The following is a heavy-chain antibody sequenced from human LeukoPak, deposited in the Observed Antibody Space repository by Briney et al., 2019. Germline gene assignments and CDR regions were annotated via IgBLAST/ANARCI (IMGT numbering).Heavy chain of an antibody. CDR2: IYHSGST. V-gene: IGHV4-34*01. CDR1: GGSFSGYY. D-gene: IGHD3-16*02. J-gene: IGHJ3*01. CDR3: ARDMELST. Sequence: SETLSLTCAVYGGSFSGYYWSWIRQPPGKGLEWIGEIYHSGSTNYNPSLKSRVTISVDKSKNQFSLKLSSVTAADTAIYYCARDMELSTWGLGTLVTVSS.